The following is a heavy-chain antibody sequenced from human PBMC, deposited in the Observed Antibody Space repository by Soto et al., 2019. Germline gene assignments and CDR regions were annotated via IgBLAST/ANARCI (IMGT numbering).Heavy chain of an antibody. CDR2: FYYSGNS. CDR3: ARDGWDAYNFDS. J-gene: IGHJ4*02. D-gene: IGHD1-26*01. Sequence: PSETLSLTCTVSGCSISSGGYYWSWIRQHPGKGLEWIGYFYYSGNSYYNPSLKSRVTISVDTSKNQFSLKLTSVTAADTAVYYCARDGWDAYNFDSWGQRTLVTVSS. CDR1: GCSISSGGYY. V-gene: IGHV4-31*03.